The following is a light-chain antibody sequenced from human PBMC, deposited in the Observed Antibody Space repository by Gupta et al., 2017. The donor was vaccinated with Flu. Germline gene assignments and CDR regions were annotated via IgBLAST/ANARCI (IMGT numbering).Light chain of an antibody. Sequence: EMVMTQSPLSLPVTSGDRASISCRSRQSILHSNAYNYLDWYLQKTGQSPQLLIFLGSHRASGVPDRVSGSGSGTDFTLKISRVEAEDVGVYYCRQAIQTPYTFGQGTKLEIK. V-gene: IGKV2-28*01. J-gene: IGKJ2*01. CDR1: QSILHSNAYNY. CDR3: RQAIQTPYT. CDR2: LGS.